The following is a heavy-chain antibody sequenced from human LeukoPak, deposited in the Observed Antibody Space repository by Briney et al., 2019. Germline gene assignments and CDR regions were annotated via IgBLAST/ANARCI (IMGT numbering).Heavy chain of an antibody. CDR1: GFTFSNYI. V-gene: IGHV3-23*01. CDR2: ISGSSVTT. CDR3: AKRDTTGHYYFDY. J-gene: IGHJ4*02. Sequence: GESLRLSCAASGFTFSNYIMSWVRQAPGKGLEWVSSISGSSVTTSYADSLKGRFSISRANSKNTLYLQMNSLRAEDTAVYYCAKRDTTGHYYFDYWGQGTMVTVSS. D-gene: IGHD2-8*01.